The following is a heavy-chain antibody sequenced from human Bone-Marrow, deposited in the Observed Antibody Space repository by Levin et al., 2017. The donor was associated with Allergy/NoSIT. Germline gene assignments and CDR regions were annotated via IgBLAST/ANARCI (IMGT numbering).Heavy chain of an antibody. CDR1: GFTFSSYA. CDR3: ARDRRGMGTNSAEYYFDY. D-gene: IGHD2-8*01. V-gene: IGHV3-23*01. J-gene: IGHJ4*02. CDR2: ISGSGGST. Sequence: GGSLRLSCAASGFTFSSYAMSWVRQAPGKGLEWVSAISGSGGSTYYADSVKGRFTISRDNSKNTLYLQMNSLRAEDTALYYCARDRRGMGTNSAEYYFDYWGQGTLVTVSS.